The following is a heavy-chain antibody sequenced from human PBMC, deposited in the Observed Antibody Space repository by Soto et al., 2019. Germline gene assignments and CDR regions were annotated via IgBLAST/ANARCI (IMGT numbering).Heavy chain of an antibody. V-gene: IGHV3-73*01. CDR1: GFTFSDSA. CDR2: IRSKVNNYAT. CDR3: TSAHSVSALYFFDY. D-gene: IGHD1-26*01. J-gene: IGHJ4*02. Sequence: EVQLVESGGGLVQPGGSLKLSCAASGFTFSDSAMHWVRQASGKGLEWVGRIRSKVNNYATAYAASVKGRFTISRDESKNTAYLEMNSLKAEDTAVYYCTSAHSVSALYFFDYWGQGTLVTVSS.